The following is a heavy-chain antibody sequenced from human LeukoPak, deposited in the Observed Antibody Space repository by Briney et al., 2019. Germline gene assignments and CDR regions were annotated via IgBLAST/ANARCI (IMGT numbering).Heavy chain of an antibody. V-gene: IGHV3-30*18. D-gene: IGHD2-21*01. Sequence: GGSLRLSCAASGFTFSSYWMSWVRQAPGKGLEWVAVISHDGSNIHYGDSVKGRFTISRDNSKNTLYLQMNSLRVEDTAVYYCAKDPYRVVVATGNYLDPWGQGTLVTVSA. CDR3: AKDPYRVVVATGNYLDP. J-gene: IGHJ5*02. CDR1: GFTFSSYW. CDR2: ISHDGSNI.